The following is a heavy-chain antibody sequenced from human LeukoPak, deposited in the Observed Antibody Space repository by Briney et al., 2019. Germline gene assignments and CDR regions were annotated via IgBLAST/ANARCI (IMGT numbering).Heavy chain of an antibody. CDR2: MNPNSGNT. Sequence: GASVKVSCKASGYTFTSYDINWVRQATGQGLEWMGWMNPNSGNTGYAQKFQGRVTMTRNTSISTAYMELSSLRSEDTAVYYCARSPIGIRGNWFDPWGQGTLVTVSS. J-gene: IGHJ5*02. CDR3: ARSPIGIRGNWFDP. D-gene: IGHD1-14*01. V-gene: IGHV1-8*01. CDR1: GYTFTSYD.